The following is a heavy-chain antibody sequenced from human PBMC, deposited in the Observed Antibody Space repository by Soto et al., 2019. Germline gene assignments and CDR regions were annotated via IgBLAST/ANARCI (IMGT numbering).Heavy chain of an antibody. V-gene: IGHV1-2*04. D-gene: IGHD3-22*01. Sequence: QVQLVQSGAEVKKPGASVKVSCKASGYTFTGYYMHWVRQAPGQGLEWMGWIHPNSGGTNYAQKFQGWVTMTRDTSISTAYMELSRLRSDDTAVYYCARKIRTEVYYDSSGPNSYYYGMDVWGQGTTVTVSS. J-gene: IGHJ6*02. CDR2: IHPNSGGT. CDR1: GYTFTGYY. CDR3: ARKIRTEVYYDSSGPNSYYYGMDV.